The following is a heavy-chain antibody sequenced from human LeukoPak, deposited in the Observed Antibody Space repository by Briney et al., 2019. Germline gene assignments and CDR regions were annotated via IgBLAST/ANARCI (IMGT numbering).Heavy chain of an antibody. CDR1: GSIFTSYW. J-gene: IGHJ5*02. Sequence: GESLQISCKGSGSIFTSYWIGWVRQLPGKGLEWMGIIYPGDSDTRYSPSSQGQVTISADKSISTAYLQWSSLKASDTAMYYCARQEKYDWFDPWGQGTLVTVSS. V-gene: IGHV5-51*01. CDR3: ARQEKYDWFDP. CDR2: IYPGDSDT.